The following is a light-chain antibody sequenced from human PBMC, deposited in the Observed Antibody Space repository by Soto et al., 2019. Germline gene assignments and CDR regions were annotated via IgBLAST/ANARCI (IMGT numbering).Light chain of an antibody. CDR2: GES. CDR3: QQYSGSPFT. CDR1: QSVYVN. Sequence: EIVLTQSPGTLSLSPGEGATLSCRASQSVYVNLAWYQQKPGQSPRLLIYGESTRATDIPDRFSGSGSDTDFALTISRLEPEDFAVYYCQQYSGSPFTFGPGTKVNIK. J-gene: IGKJ3*01. V-gene: IGKV3-20*01.